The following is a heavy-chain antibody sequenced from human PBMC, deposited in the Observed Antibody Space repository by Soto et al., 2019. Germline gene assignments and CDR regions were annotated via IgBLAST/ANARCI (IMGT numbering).Heavy chain of an antibody. CDR1: GGSISSGGYY. J-gene: IGHJ5*01. CDR2: IYYSGST. Sequence: PSETLSLTCTVSGGSISSGGYYWSWIRQHPGKGLEWIGYIYYSGSTYYNPSLKSRVTISVDTSKNQFSLKLSSVTAADTAVYYCARDPDAEYSGNYHTPRSLDSWGHGTLVTVSS. CDR3: ARDPDAEYSGNYHTPRSLDS. D-gene: IGHD1-26*01. V-gene: IGHV4-31*03.